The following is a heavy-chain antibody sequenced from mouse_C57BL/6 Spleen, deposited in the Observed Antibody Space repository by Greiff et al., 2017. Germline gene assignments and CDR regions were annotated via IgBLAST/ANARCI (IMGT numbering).Heavy chain of an antibody. V-gene: IGHV3-6*01. CDR3: ARDQDGYYPY. CDR1: GYSITSGYY. Sequence: EVQLQESGPGLVKPSQSLSLTCSVTGYSITSGYYWNWIRQFPGNKLEWMGYISYDGSNNYNPSLKNRISITRDTSKNQFFLKLNSVTTEDTATYYCARDQDGYYPYWGQGTLVTVSA. D-gene: IGHD2-3*01. J-gene: IGHJ3*01. CDR2: ISYDGSN.